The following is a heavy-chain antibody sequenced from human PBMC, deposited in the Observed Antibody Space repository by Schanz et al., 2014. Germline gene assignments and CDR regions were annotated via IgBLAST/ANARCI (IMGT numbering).Heavy chain of an antibody. J-gene: IGHJ4*02. CDR2: ISAYNGNT. CDR1: GYTFTSYG. Sequence: QVQLVQSGAEVKKPGASVKVSCKASGYTFTSYGISWVRQAPGQGLEWMGWISAYNGNTKYPQKLQGRGNMTTDTSTSTAYMELRSLRSDDTAVYYCARSAGRDFWSGYYTRFDYWGQGTLVTVSS. D-gene: IGHD3-3*01. V-gene: IGHV1-18*01. CDR3: ARSAGRDFWSGYYTRFDY.